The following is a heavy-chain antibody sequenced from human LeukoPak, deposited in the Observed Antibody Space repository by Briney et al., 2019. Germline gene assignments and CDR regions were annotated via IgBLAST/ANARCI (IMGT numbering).Heavy chain of an antibody. CDR3: ARCPMYYYDSSGYFPSSFDY. J-gene: IGHJ4*02. D-gene: IGHD3-22*01. V-gene: IGHV1-2*02. CDR2: INPSSGGA. Sequence: GASVKVSCKPPGYTFTGYYIHWVRQAPGQGLEWMGWINPSSGGANYAQKFQGRVTMTRDTSISTAYMGLSRLRSDDTAVYYCARCPMYYYDSSGYFPSSFDYWGQGTLVTVSS. CDR1: GYTFTGYY.